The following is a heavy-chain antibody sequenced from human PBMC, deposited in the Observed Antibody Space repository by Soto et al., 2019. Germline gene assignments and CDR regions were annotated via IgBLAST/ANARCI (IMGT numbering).Heavy chain of an antibody. CDR1: GFRFGDYA. D-gene: IGHD3-3*01. J-gene: IGHJ6*02. CDR2: ISYDGRHT. Sequence: QVQLVESGGGVVQSGRSLRLSCGTSGFRFGDYAMHWVRQAPGKGLEWVAVISYDGRHTYYADSVKGRFTISRDNSRNTLSLQMNSLRDDTAVYYCARDRVWSRMRVYGMDVWGRGTTVTVSS. CDR3: ARDRVWSRMRVYGMDV. V-gene: IGHV3-30*03.